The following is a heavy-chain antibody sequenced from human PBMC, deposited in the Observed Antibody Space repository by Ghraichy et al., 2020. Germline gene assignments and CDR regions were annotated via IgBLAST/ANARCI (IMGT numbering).Heavy chain of an antibody. CDR1: GFIFSTHA. Sequence: GGSLRLSCAASGFIFSTHAMHWVRQAPGKGLEWVAVISTEGNGQFYADSVKGRFTISRDNSKNTLYLQMSSLRPEDSAVYYCARVGGSGEWFRYHFDFWGQGTLVTVSS. J-gene: IGHJ4*02. V-gene: IGHV3-30*04. D-gene: IGHD3-9*01. CDR3: ARVGGSGEWFRYHFDF. CDR2: ISTEGNGQ.